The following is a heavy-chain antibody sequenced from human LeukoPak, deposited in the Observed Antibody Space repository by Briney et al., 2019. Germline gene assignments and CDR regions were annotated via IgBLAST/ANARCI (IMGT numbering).Heavy chain of an antibody. J-gene: IGHJ4*02. Sequence: TGGSLRLSCAASGFTFSSYEMNWVRQAPGKGLEWVSYISSSGSTIYYADSVKGRFTISRDNAKNSLYLQMNSLRAEDTAVYYCARDSGYSSGWYGGADYWGQGTLVTVSS. D-gene: IGHD6-19*01. CDR2: ISSSGSTI. V-gene: IGHV3-48*03. CDR1: GFTFSSYE. CDR3: ARDSGYSSGWYGGADY.